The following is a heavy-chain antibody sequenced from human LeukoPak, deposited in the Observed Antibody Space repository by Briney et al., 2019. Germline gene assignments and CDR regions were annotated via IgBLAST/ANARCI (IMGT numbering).Heavy chain of an antibody. V-gene: IGHV1-2*02. CDR3: AREDYATGLYYFDY. J-gene: IGHJ4*02. CDR2: INTNSGGT. CDR1: GYTFTGYH. Sequence: ASVKLSCKAAGYTFTGYHIHWVRQSPGQGLEWMGWINTNSGGTNYAQKFQGRVTMTRDTSISTAYMELSRLRSDDTAVYYCAREDYATGLYYFDYWGQGTLVTVSS. D-gene: IGHD4/OR15-4a*01.